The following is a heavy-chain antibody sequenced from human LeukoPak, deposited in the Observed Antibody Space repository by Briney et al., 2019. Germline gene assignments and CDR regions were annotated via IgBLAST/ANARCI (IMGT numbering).Heavy chain of an antibody. CDR3: ARVEDYDILTGFDY. Sequence: GGSLRLSCAASGFTFDDSVMSWVRQAPGKGLEWVSGINWNGGSTGYADSVKGRFTISRDNAKNSLYLQMSSLRAEDTAVYYCARVEDYDILTGFDYWGQGTLVTVSS. J-gene: IGHJ4*02. CDR2: INWNGGST. CDR1: GFTFDDSV. V-gene: IGHV3-20*04. D-gene: IGHD3-9*01.